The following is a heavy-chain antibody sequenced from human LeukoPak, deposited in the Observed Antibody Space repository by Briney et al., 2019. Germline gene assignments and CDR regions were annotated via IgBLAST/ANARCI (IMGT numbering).Heavy chain of an antibody. CDR2: ISAYNGNI. V-gene: IGHV1-18*01. D-gene: IGHD2-2*01. CDR3: ARDPGLVPAATNWFDP. J-gene: IGHJ5*02. Sequence: ASVKVSCKASGYTFTGYGISWVRQAPGQGLEWMGWISAYNGNINYAQKLQGRVTMTTDTSTSTAYMELSSLRSEDTAVYYCARDPGLVPAATNWFDPWGQGTLVTVSS. CDR1: GYTFTGYG.